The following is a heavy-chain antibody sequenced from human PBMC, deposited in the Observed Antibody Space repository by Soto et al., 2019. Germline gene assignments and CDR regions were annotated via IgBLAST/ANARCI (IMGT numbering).Heavy chain of an antibody. D-gene: IGHD3-10*01. J-gene: IGHJ6*02. CDR3: ARTYYYGSGSYYYYYYGMDV. Sequence: PSETLSLTCTVSGGSISSSSYYWGWIRQPPGKGLEWIGSIYYSGSTYYNPSLKSRVTISVDTSKNQFSMKLSSVTAADTAVYYCARTYYYGSGSYYYYYYGMDVWGQGTTVTVSS. CDR1: GGSISSSSYY. V-gene: IGHV4-39*01. CDR2: IYYSGST.